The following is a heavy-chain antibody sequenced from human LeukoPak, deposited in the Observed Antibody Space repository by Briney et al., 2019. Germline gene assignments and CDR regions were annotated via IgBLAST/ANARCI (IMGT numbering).Heavy chain of an antibody. CDR2: IYSSGSA. CDR1: GASINNNF. D-gene: IGHD3-22*01. Sequence: SDTLSLTCTVSGASINNNFWTWIRQPPGQGLEWIGYIYSSGSANYNPSLKSRVIISGDTSKNQISLNLTSVTAADTAVYFCARHRDYYDTWGHGTLVTVSS. CDR3: ARHRDYYDT. J-gene: IGHJ4*01. V-gene: IGHV4-59*08.